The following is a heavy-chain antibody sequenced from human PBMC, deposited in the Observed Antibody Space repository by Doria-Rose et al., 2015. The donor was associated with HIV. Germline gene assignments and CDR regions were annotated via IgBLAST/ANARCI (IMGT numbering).Heavy chain of an antibody. CDR3: ARIKSSRWYHKYYFDF. CDR1: GVSLSSPGMG. V-gene: IGHV2-26*01. D-gene: IGHD6-13*01. CDR2: IFSDDER. Sequence: QVTLKESGPALVKPTETLTLTCTVSGVSLSSPGMGVSWIRQPPGKDLEWLANIFSDDERSYKTSLKSRLNISRGTSKSQVVLTMTDMDPVDTATYYCARIKSSRWYHKYYFDFWGQGTLVIVSA. J-gene: IGHJ4*02.